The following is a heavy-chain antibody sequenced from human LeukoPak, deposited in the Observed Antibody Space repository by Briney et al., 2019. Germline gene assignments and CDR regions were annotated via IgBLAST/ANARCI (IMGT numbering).Heavy chain of an antibody. CDR1: GFTVSTNY. V-gene: IGHV3-66*01. CDR2: IYSGGST. J-gene: IGHJ4*02. CDR3: APGWNSGSAY. Sequence: HPGGPLRLSCAASGFTVSTNYMTWVRQAPGKGLEWVSVIYSGGSTYYADSVKGRFTISRDNSKNTLYLQMNSLRVEDTAVYYCAPGWNSGSAYWGPGILVTVSS. D-gene: IGHD1-7*01.